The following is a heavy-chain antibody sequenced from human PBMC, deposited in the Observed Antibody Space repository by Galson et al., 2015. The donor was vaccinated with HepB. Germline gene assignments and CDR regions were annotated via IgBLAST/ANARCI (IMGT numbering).Heavy chain of an antibody. CDR3: ARESPLGYCSSTSCQERYGMDV. D-gene: IGHD2-2*03. CDR1: GYTFTSYA. CDR2: INAGNGNT. V-gene: IGHV1-3*01. Sequence: SVKVSCKASGYTFTSYAMHWVRQAPGQRLEWMGWINAGNGNTKYSQKFQGRVTITRDTSASTAYMELSSLRSEDTAVYYCARESPLGYCSSTSCQERYGMDVWGQGTTVTVSS. J-gene: IGHJ6*02.